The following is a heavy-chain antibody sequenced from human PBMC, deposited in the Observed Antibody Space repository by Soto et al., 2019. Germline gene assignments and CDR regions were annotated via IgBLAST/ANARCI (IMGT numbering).Heavy chain of an antibody. CDR3: AKDSITIFGVVLYGMDV. D-gene: IGHD3-3*01. V-gene: IGHV3-23*01. J-gene: IGHJ6*02. CDR1: GFTFSSYA. Sequence: GSLRLSCAASGFTFSSYAMSWVRQAPGKGLEWVSAISGSGGSTYYADSVKGRFTISRDNSKNTLYLQMNSLRAEDTAVYYCAKDSITIFGVVLYGMDVWGQGTTVTV. CDR2: ISGSGGST.